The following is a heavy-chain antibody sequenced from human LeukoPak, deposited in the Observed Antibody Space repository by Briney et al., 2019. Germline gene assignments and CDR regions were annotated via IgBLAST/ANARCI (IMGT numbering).Heavy chain of an antibody. CDR1: GYTFTGYY. CDR2: INPNSGGT. V-gene: IGHV1-2*02. J-gene: IGHJ4*02. D-gene: IGHD3-22*01. CDR3: ARDPDYDSSGYRDY. Sequence: ASVKVSCKASGYTFTGYYMHWVRQAPGQGLEWMGWINPNSGGTNYAQKFQGRVTMTRDTSISTAYMELRSLRSDDTAVYYCARDPDYDSSGYRDYWGQGTLVTVSS.